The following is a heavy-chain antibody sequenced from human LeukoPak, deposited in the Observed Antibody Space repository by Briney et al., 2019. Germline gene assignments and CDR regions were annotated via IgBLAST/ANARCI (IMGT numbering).Heavy chain of an antibody. CDR1: GGSISSYY. V-gene: IGHV4-4*07. CDR3: ASSYYYDSSGYYPLDY. Sequence: SETLSLTCTVSGGSISSYYWSWIRQPAGKGLEWIGRIYTSGSTNYNPSLKSRVTMSVDTSKSQFSLKLSSVTAADTAVYYCASSYYYDSSGYYPLDYWGQGTLVTVSS. D-gene: IGHD3-22*01. J-gene: IGHJ4*02. CDR2: IYTSGST.